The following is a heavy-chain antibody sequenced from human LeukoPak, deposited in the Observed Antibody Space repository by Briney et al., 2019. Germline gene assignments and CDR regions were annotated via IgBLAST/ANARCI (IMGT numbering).Heavy chain of an antibody. CDR2: INHSGST. D-gene: IGHD3-22*01. CDR3: ARARAHLKYYYDSSGYYYFDY. J-gene: IGHJ4*02. Sequence: SETLSLTCAVYGGSFSGYYWSWIRQPPGKGLEWIGGINHSGSTNYNPSLKSRVTISVDTSKNQFSLKLSSVTAADTAVYYCARARAHLKYYYDSSGYYYFDYWGQGTLVTVSS. V-gene: IGHV4-34*01. CDR1: GGSFSGYY.